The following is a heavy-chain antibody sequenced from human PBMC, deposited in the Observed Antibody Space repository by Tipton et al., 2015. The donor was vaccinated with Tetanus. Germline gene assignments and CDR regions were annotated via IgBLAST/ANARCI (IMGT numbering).Heavy chain of an antibody. J-gene: IGHJ3*02. Sequence: SLRLSCAASGFTFSSYSMNWVRQAPGKGLEWVSYISSSSSTIYYADSVKGRFTISRDNAKNSLYLQMNSLRDEDTAVYYCARGPMRRMIYYDSKTPYWSVAFDIWGQGTMVTVSS. CDR1: GFTFSSYS. V-gene: IGHV3-48*02. D-gene: IGHD3-22*01. CDR2: ISSSSSTI. CDR3: ARGPMRRMIYYDSKTPYWSVAFDI.